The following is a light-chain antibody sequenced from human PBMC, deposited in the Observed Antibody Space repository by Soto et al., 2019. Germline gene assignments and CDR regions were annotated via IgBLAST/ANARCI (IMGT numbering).Light chain of an antibody. J-gene: IGKJ4*01. CDR2: ETS. CDR3: QQYNNFPPT. V-gene: IGKV1D-16*01. CDR1: QSVANW. Sequence: DVQMTQSPSSLSASVGDRVSITCRASQSVANWLAWYQQKPGKAPKSLIYETSTLQSGVPSRFSGSGSGTYFTLTINSLQPEDFAPYYCQQYNNFPPTFGGGTKVEIK.